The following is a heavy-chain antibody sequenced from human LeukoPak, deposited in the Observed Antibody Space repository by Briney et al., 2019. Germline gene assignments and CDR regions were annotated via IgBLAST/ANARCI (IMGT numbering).Heavy chain of an antibody. J-gene: IGHJ3*02. CDR1: GFTFSDYY. V-gene: IGHV3-11*04. CDR2: ISSSGSTI. D-gene: IGHD4-17*01. Sequence: GGSLRLSCAASGFTFSDYYMSWIRQAPGKGLEWVSYISSSGSTIYYADSVKGRFTISRDNAKNSLYLQMNSLRAEDTAVYYCARFYGDYVYEAFDIWGQGTMVTASS. CDR3: ARFYGDYVYEAFDI.